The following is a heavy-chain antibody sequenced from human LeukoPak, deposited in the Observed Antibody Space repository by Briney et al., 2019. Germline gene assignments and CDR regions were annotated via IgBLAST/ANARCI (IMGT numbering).Heavy chain of an antibody. CDR3: ARDPAYYYDSSGPSRWFDP. V-gene: IGHV1-18*04. J-gene: IGHJ5*02. Sequence: ASVKVSCKASGYTFSSYSVTWVRQAPGQGLEWMGWISAYNGNTNYAQKLQSRVTMTTDTSTSTAYMELRSLRSDDTAVYYCARDPAYYYDSSGPSRWFDPWGQGTLVTVSS. D-gene: IGHD3-22*01. CDR2: ISAYNGNT. CDR1: GYTFSSYS.